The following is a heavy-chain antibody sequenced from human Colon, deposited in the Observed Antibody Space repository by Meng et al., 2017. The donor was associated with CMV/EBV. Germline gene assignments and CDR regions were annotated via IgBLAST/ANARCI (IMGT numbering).Heavy chain of an antibody. CDR1: GYTFSSYG. V-gene: IGHV1-18*01. CDR3: ARVVVVPSDYYTMDV. D-gene: IGHD2-2*01. J-gene: IGHJ6*02. CDR2: ISAYNGYT. Sequence: ASVKVSCKASGYTFSSYGITWVRQAPGQGLEWMGWISAYNGYTNYAQKLQGRVTMTTDTSTSTAYMELRSLRSDDTAVYYCARVVVVPSDYYTMDVWGQGTAVTVSS.